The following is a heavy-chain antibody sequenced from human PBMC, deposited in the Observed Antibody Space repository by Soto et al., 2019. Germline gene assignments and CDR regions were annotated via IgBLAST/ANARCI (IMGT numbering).Heavy chain of an antibody. CDR1: GGSISSGGYY. J-gene: IGHJ6*02. V-gene: IGHV4-31*03. D-gene: IGHD2-15*01. CDR3: ARDNPRLLADYYYYGMDV. Sequence: PSETLSLTCTVSGGSISSGGYYWSWIRQHPGKGLEWIGYIYYSGSTYYNPSLKSRVTISVDTSKNQFSLKLSSVTAADTAVYYCARDNPRLLADYYYYGMDVWGQGTTVTVSS. CDR2: IYYSGST.